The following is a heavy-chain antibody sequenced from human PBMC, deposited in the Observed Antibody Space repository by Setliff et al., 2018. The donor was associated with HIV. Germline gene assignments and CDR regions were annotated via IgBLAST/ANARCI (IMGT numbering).Heavy chain of an antibody. CDR3: ARAAAGNTGPFDL. D-gene: IGHD4-17*01. J-gene: IGHJ4*02. Sequence: SETLSLTCAVYGGSFNGYSWTWIRQPPGKGLEWIGRIYTSGSTNYNPSLKSRVTMSVDMSKNQFSLKLTSVTAADTAVYYCARAAAGNTGPFDLWGQGSPVTAPQ. CDR1: GGSFNGYS. V-gene: IGHV4-59*10. CDR2: IYTSGST.